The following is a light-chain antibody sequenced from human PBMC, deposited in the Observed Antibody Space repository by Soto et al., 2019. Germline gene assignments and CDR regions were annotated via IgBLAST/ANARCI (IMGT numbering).Light chain of an antibody. CDR1: QSVSSN. J-gene: IGKJ1*01. V-gene: IGKV3-15*01. CDR3: QQYNNWPPMA. Sequence: EIVMTQSPATLSVSPGERATLSCRASQSVSSNLAWYQQKPGQAPRLLIYGASARATGIPVRFSGSGSGTEFTLTISSLQSGDFAVYYCQQYNNWPPMAFGQGTKVEIK. CDR2: GAS.